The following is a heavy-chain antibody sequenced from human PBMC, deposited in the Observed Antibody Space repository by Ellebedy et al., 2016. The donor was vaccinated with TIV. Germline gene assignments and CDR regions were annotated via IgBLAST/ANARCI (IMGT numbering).Heavy chain of an antibody. Sequence: SGPTLVKPTQTLTLTCTFSGFSLSTSGMCVSWIRQPPGKALEWLAHIFSNDEKPYSTSLKSRLTISKDTSKSQVVLTMTNMDPVDTATYYCAHTLNTIFGVVLFDYWGQGTLVTVSS. J-gene: IGHJ4*02. CDR3: AHTLNTIFGVVLFDY. CDR1: GFSLSTSGMC. V-gene: IGHV2-26*01. D-gene: IGHD3-3*01. CDR2: IFSNDEK.